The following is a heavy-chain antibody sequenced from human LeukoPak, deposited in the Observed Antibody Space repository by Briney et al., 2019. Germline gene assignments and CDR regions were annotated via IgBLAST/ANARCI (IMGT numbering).Heavy chain of an antibody. CDR3: VKGSTTHYYYHMDV. J-gene: IGHJ6*03. D-gene: IGHD1-7*01. CDR2: IYSGGRT. V-gene: IGHV3-53*01. CDR1: GFTVSNNY. Sequence: GGSLRLSCAASGFTVSNNYMTWVRQAPGKGLEWVSVIYSGGRTYYADSVKGRFTISRDNSKNTLYLQMNSLRAEDTAVYYCVKGSTTHYYYHMDVWGKGTTVTVSS.